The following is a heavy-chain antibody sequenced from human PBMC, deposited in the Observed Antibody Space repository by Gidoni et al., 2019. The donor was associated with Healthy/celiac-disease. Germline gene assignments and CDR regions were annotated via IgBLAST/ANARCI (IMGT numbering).Heavy chain of an antibody. D-gene: IGHD3-3*02. J-gene: IGHJ6*02. V-gene: IGHV3-21*01. CDR3: AREGISSYYGMDV. CDR2: ISSSSSYI. CDR1: GFTFSSYS. Sequence: EVQLVESGGGLVKPGWSLRLSCASSGFTFSSYSMNWVRQAPGKGLEWVSSISSSSSYIYYADSVKGRFTISRDNAKNSLYLQMNSLRAEDTAVYYCAREGISSYYGMDVWGQRTTVTVSS.